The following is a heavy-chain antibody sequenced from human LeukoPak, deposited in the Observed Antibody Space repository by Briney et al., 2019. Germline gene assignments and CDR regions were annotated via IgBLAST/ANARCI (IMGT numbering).Heavy chain of an antibody. CDR2: IRSKANSYAT. D-gene: IGHD3-3*02. V-gene: IGHV3-73*01. Sequence: PGRSLRLSCTASGFTFGDYAMSWVRQASGKGLEWVGRIRSKANSYATAYAASVKGRFTISRDDSKNTAYLQMNSLKTEDTAVYYCTSPETHSIFFYYMDVWGKGTTVTVSS. CDR1: GFTFGDYA. CDR3: TSPETHSIFFYYMDV. J-gene: IGHJ6*03.